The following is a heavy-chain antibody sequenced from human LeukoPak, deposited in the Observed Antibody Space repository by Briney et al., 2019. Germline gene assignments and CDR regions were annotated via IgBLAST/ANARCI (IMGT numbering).Heavy chain of an antibody. V-gene: IGHV1-2*02. CDR1: GYIFSDYY. CDR3: ARGAEAETSPLDF. CDR2: INPKSGAA. D-gene: IGHD6-13*01. J-gene: IGHJ4*02. Sequence: ASVKISCKASGYIFSDYYMHWVRQAPGQGLEWLGWINPKSGAADYAQQFRGRVTMTRDTSINTDYMEMKRVTSDDTAVYYCARGAEAETSPLDFWGQGTLVTVSS.